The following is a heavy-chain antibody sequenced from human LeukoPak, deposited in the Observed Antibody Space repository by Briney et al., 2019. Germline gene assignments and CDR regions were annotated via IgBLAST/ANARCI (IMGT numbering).Heavy chain of an antibody. V-gene: IGHV3-23*01. J-gene: IGHJ3*02. CDR2: ISVSGGST. Sequence: AGGSLRLAWAPAGFTFSSCARTWVRQPPGKGLEWVSAISVSGGSTYYADSVKGRFTISRHNPKNTLYLQMHSLRAEDTAVYYCAKDLGISGPAVAYAFDIWGQGTMVTVSS. CDR3: AKDLGISGPAVAYAFDI. D-gene: IGHD6-19*01. CDR1: GFTFSSCA.